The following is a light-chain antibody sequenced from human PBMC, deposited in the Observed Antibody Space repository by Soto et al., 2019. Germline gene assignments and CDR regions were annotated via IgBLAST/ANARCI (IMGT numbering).Light chain of an antibody. CDR2: EVS. Sequence: QSVLTQPASVSGSPGQSITISCTGSSGDVGAFNYVSWYQQFPGKAPKLMLYEVSNRPSGVSNRFSGSKSGNTASLTISGLQAEDEADYFCSSYSISTAYLFGTGTKVTVL. J-gene: IGLJ1*01. V-gene: IGLV2-14*01. CDR3: SSYSISTAYL. CDR1: SGDVGAFNY.